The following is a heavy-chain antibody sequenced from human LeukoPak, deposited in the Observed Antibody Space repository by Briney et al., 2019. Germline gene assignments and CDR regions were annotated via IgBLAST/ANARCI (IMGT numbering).Heavy chain of an antibody. CDR3: ARDLQLRFLEWLLYRGAFDY. CDR1: GFTFSSYA. CDR2: ISGSGGST. V-gene: IGHV3-23*01. J-gene: IGHJ4*02. D-gene: IGHD3-3*01. Sequence: AGGSLRLSCAASGFTFSSYAMSWVRQAPGKGLEWVSAISGSGGSTYYADSVKGRFTISRDNSKNTLYLQMNSLRAEDTAVYYCARDLQLRFLEWLLYRGAFDYWGQGTLVTVSS.